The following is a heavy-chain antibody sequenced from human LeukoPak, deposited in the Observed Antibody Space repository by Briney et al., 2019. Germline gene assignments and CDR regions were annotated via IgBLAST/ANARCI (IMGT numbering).Heavy chain of an antibody. CDR3: ARGTYYYYYYMDV. V-gene: IGHV4-59*01. D-gene: IGHD2-2*01. J-gene: IGHJ6*03. CDR1: GGSISSYY. Sequence: SETLSLTCTVSGGSISSYYWSWIRQPPGKGLEWIGYIYYSGSTNYNPSLKSRVTISVDTSKNQFSLKLSSVTAADTAVYYCARGTYYYYYYMDVWGKGTTVTISS. CDR2: IYYSGST.